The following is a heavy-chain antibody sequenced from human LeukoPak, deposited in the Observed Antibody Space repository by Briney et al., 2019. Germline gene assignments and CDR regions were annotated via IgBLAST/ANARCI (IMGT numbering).Heavy chain of an antibody. D-gene: IGHD1-26*01. CDR2: ISYDGSNK. V-gene: IGHV3-30*04. CDR1: GFTFSNYE. CDR3: TRLVGATSDDY. Sequence: PPGGSLRLSCAASGFTFSNYEMNWVRQAPGKGLEWVAVISYDGSNKYYADSVKGRFTISRDNSKNTLYLQMNSLRAEDTAVYYCTRLVGATSDDYWGQGTLVTVSS. J-gene: IGHJ4*02.